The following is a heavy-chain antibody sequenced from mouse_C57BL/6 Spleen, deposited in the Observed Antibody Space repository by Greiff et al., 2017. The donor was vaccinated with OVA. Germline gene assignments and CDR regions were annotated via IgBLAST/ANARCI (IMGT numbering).Heavy chain of an antibody. CDR1: GYSITSGYD. CDR3: ARGPYGLYYFDY. CDR2: ISYSGST. V-gene: IGHV3-1*01. D-gene: IGHD1-2*01. J-gene: IGHJ2*01. Sequence: EVQVVESGPGMVKPSQSLSLTCTVTGYSITSGYDWHWIRHFPGNKLEWMGYISYSGSTNYNPSLKSRISITHDTSKNHFFLKLNSVTTEDTATYYCARGPYGLYYFDYWGQGTTLTVSS.